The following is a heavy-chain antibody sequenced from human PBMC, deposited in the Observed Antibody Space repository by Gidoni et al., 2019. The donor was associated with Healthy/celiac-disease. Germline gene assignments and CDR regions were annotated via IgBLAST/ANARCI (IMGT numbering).Heavy chain of an antibody. CDR3: ARGAIIAVAGPDFDY. D-gene: IGHD6-19*01. Sequence: QVQLVESGGGVVQPGRSLRLSCAASGFTFSSYAMDWVRQAPGKGLEWVAVISYDGSNKYYADSVKGRFTISRDNSKNTLYLQMNSLRAEDTAVYYCARGAIIAVAGPDFDYWGQGTLVTVSS. CDR2: ISYDGSNK. CDR1: GFTFSSYA. V-gene: IGHV3-30-3*01. J-gene: IGHJ4*02.